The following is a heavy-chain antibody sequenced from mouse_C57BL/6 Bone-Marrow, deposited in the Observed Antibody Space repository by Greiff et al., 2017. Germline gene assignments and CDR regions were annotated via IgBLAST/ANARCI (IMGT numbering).Heavy chain of an antibody. Sequence: VQLKQSGAELVRPGASVKLSCTASGFNIKDDYMHWVKQRPEQGLEWIGWIDPENGDTEYASKFQGKATITADTSSNPAYLQLSSLTSEDTAVYYCTITTVVEEGWFAYWGQGTLVTVSA. CDR2: IDPENGDT. CDR3: TITTVVEEGWFAY. CDR1: GFNIKDDY. J-gene: IGHJ3*01. D-gene: IGHD1-1*01. V-gene: IGHV14-4*01.